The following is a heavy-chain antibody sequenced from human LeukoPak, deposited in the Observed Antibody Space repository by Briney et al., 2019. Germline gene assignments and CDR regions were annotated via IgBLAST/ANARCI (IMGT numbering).Heavy chain of an antibody. CDR2: FYSSTRT. CDR1: GDSLTSGSRY. CDR3: ARCMSELDYGDYAYYYHMDV. V-gene: IGHV4-61*09. D-gene: IGHD4-17*01. Sequence: SETLSLTCTVSGDSLTSGSRYWSWIRQPAGKGLEWIGHFYSSTRTTYNPSLESRVTISGDTAKNQFPLKLDSVTAADTAVYFCARCMSELDYGDYAYYYHMDVWGKGTTVTVSS. J-gene: IGHJ6*04.